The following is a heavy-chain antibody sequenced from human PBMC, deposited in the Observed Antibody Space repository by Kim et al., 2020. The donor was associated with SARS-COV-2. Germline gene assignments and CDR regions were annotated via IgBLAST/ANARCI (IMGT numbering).Heavy chain of an antibody. CDR3: ATGLPYCSGGSCYYYGMDV. Sequence: ASVKVSCKVSGYTLTELSMHWVRQAPGKGLEWMGGFDPEDGETIYAQKFQGRVTMTEDTSTDTAYMELSSLRSEDTAVYYCATGLPYCSGGSCYYYGMDVGGQGPTVTVSS. CDR2: FDPEDGET. J-gene: IGHJ6*02. CDR1: GYTLTELS. D-gene: IGHD2-15*01. V-gene: IGHV1-24*01.